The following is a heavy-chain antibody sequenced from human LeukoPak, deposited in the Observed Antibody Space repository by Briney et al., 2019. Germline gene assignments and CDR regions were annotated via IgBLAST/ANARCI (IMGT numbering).Heavy chain of an antibody. D-gene: IGHD3-9*01. V-gene: IGHV3-74*01. J-gene: IGHJ4*02. Sequence: PGGSLRLSCAASGFTFSSYWMHWVRQAPGKGLVWVSRINSDGSSTSYEDSVKGRFTISRDNAKNTLYLQMNSLRAEDTAVYYCARDDILTGYPYFDYWGQGTLVTVSS. CDR2: INSDGSST. CDR3: ARDDILTGYPYFDY. CDR1: GFTFSSYW.